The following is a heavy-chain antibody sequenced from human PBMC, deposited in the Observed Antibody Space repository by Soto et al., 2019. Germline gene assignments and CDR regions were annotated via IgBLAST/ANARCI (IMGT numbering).Heavy chain of an antibody. J-gene: IGHJ2*01. V-gene: IGHV1-2*04. CDR1: GYTFTAYY. CDR3: ARTAGRFRGVDWYLDF. Sequence: ASVKVSCKASGYTFTAYYIHWVRQAPGQGLEWMGWINPNGGVTNSAQKFQGWLTMTRDTSISTVYMELSRLRSDDTALYYCARTAGRFRGVDWYLDFWGRGTLVIVS. CDR2: INPNGGVT. D-gene: IGHD3-10*01.